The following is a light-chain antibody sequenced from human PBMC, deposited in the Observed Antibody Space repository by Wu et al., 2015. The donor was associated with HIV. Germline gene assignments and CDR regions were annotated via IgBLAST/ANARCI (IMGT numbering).Light chain of an antibody. Sequence: AIQLTQSPSSLSASIGDRVSITCRASQDIFTYLAWYQQTPGKAPRVLIYDASTLQSGVSSRFSGSGSGAHFTLTISRLQREDFAIYYCQQLNSFPLTFGQGSRLEI. V-gene: IGKV1-13*02. CDR3: QQLNSFPLT. CDR1: QDIFTY. J-gene: IGKJ5*01. CDR2: DAS.